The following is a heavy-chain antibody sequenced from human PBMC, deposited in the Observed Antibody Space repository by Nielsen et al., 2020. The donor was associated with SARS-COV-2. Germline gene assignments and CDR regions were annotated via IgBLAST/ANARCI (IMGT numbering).Heavy chain of an antibody. CDR1: GFTFSSYP. Sequence: GESLKISCAASGFTFSSYPVHWVRQAPGKGLEWVAFISYDGSNKDYADSVKGRFTISRHSSENSLYLQMNSLRADDTALYYCARGGYCSSSSCYNAFDVWGEGTMVLVSS. CDR2: ISYDGSNK. D-gene: IGHD2-2*03. CDR3: ARGGYCSSSSCYNAFDV. V-gene: IGHV3-30*14. J-gene: IGHJ3*01.